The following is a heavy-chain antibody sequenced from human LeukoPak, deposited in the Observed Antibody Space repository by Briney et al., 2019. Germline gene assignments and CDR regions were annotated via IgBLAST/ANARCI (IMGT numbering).Heavy chain of an antibody. CDR3: ARARVGIVVDYYYYYMDV. Sequence: GASVKVSCKASGGTFSSYAISWVRQAPGQGLEWMGGIIPIFGTANYAQKFQGRVTITADESTSTAYMELSSLRCEDTAVYYCARARVGIVVDYYYYYMDVWGKGTTVTVSS. V-gene: IGHV1-69*13. CDR2: IIPIFGTA. D-gene: IGHD2-2*03. CDR1: GGTFSSYA. J-gene: IGHJ6*03.